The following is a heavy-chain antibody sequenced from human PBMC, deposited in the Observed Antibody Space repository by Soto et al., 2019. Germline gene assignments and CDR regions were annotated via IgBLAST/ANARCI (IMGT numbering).Heavy chain of an antibody. CDR1: GASISGYSYY. V-gene: IGHV4-39*02. D-gene: IGHD2-15*01. Sequence: PSETLSLTCTVSGASISGYSYYWGWIRQPPGKGLEWIGNIYYSGGTYYNPSLKSRVTISVDTSKNQFSLKLSSVTAADTAVYYCARDLGGWPDYWGQGTLVTVSS. CDR3: ARDLGGWPDY. J-gene: IGHJ4*02. CDR2: IYYSGGT.